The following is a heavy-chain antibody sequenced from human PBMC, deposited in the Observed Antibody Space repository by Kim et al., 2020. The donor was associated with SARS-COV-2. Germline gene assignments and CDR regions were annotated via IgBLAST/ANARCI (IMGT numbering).Heavy chain of an antibody. CDR1: GGSISSSSYY. CDR3: ARQGDILTGYYLTYFDY. D-gene: IGHD3-9*01. V-gene: IGHV4-39*01. J-gene: IGHJ4*02. Sequence: SETLSLTCTVSGGSISSSSYYWGWIRQPPGKGLEWIESIYYSGSTYYNPSLKSRVTISVDTSKNQFSLKLSSVTAADTAVYYCARQGDILTGYYLTYFDYWGQGTLVTVSS. CDR2: IYYSGST.